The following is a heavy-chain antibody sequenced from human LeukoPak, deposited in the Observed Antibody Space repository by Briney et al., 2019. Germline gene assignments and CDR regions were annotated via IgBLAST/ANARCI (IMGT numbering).Heavy chain of an antibody. CDR1: GGTFSSYA. V-gene: IGHV1-69*05. D-gene: IGHD3-22*01. CDR3: ANHYYDSSAYYYPFDY. Sequence: SVKVSCKASGGTFSSYAISWVRQAPGQGLEWMGGIIPIFGTANYAQKFQGRVTITTDESTSTAYMELSSLRSEDTAVYYCANHYYDSSAYYYPFDYWGQGTLVTVSS. CDR2: IIPIFGTA. J-gene: IGHJ4*02.